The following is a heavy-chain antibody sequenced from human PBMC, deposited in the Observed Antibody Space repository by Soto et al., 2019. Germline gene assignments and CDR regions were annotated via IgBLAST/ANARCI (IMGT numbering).Heavy chain of an antibody. CDR1: GGSFSGYY. Sequence: SETLSLTCAVYGGSFSGYYWSWIRQPPGKGLEWIGEINHSGSTNYNPSLKSRVNISVDTSKNQFSLKLSSVTAADTAVYYCARACGGSCYSSNYYYGMDVWGQGTTVTVPQ. CDR2: INHSGST. D-gene: IGHD2-15*01. J-gene: IGHJ6*01. V-gene: IGHV4-34*01. CDR3: ARACGGSCYSSNYYYGMDV.